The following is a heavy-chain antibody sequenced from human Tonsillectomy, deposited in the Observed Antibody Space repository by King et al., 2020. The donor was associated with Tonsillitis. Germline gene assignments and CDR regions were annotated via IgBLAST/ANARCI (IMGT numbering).Heavy chain of an antibody. CDR2: IYYSGRT. D-gene: IGHD3-10*01. Sequence: QLQESGPGLVKPSQTLSLTCTVSGGSISSGDYYWSWVRQPPGKGLEWIGHIYYSGRTDYNPSLKSRVTISVDTAKNQCSLKLSSVTAADTAVYYCARDLCCGPGRCSGMDVWGQGTTVTVSS. V-gene: IGHV4-30-4*01. CDR1: GGSISSGDYY. CDR3: ARDLCCGPGRCSGMDV. J-gene: IGHJ6*02.